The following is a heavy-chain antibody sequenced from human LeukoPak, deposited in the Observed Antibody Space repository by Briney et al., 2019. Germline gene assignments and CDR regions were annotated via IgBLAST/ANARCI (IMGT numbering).Heavy chain of an antibody. D-gene: IGHD1-26*01. V-gene: IGHV4-4*07. CDR1: GGSISSYY. J-gene: IGHJ4*02. CDR3: ARNGGSGTYYDGSFDY. Sequence: SETLSLTSTVSGGSISSYYWSWIRQSAGKGLEWIGRIYTSGSTNYNPSLKSRVTMSVDTSKNQFSLKLSSVTAADTAVYYCARNGGSGTYYDGSFDYWGQGTLVTASS. CDR2: IYTSGST.